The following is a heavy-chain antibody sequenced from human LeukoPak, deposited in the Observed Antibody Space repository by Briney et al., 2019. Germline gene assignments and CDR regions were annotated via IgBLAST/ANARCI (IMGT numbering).Heavy chain of an antibody. CDR3: ARDQVVGATTYFDY. CDR2: ISGNGGST. J-gene: IGHJ4*02. Sequence: GGSLRLSCAASGFTFSSYSMHWVRQAPGKGLEWVSAISGNGGSTYYADSVKGRFTISRDNAKNSLYLQMNSLRAEDTALYYCARDQVVGATTYFDYWGQGTLVTVSS. V-gene: IGHV3-21*04. CDR1: GFTFSSYS. D-gene: IGHD1-26*01.